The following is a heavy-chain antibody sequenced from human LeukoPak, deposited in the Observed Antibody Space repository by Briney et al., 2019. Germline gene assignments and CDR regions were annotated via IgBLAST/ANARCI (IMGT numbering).Heavy chain of an antibody. CDR1: GFTFSRYW. V-gene: IGHV3-7*04. J-gene: IGHJ4*02. D-gene: IGHD3-22*01. Sequence: PGGSLRLSCVASGFTFSRYWMSWVRQAPGKGLEWLANKKQDGSDKYYVVSVKGRFTITRDNAKNSLYLQMKSLRAEDTAVYYCAGDYDISGYGVRFEYWGQGTVVTVPS. CDR2: KKQDGSDK. CDR3: AGDYDISGYGVRFEY.